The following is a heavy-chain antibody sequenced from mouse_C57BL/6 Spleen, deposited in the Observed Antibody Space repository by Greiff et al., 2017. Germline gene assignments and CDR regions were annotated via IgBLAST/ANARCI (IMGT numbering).Heavy chain of an antibody. V-gene: IGHV1-15*01. Sequence: QVQLKESGAELVRPGASVTLSCKASGYTFTDYEMHWVKQTPVHGLEWIGAIDPETGGTAYNQKFKGKAILTADKSSSTAYMELRSLTSEDSAVYYCTRRVDYDVAYWGQGTLVTVSA. D-gene: IGHD2-4*01. CDR2: IDPETGGT. CDR1: GYTFTDYE. J-gene: IGHJ3*01. CDR3: TRRVDYDVAY.